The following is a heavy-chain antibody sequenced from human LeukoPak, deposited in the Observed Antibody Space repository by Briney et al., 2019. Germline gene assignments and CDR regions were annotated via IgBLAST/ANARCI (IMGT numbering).Heavy chain of an antibody. CDR3: ARRTNYLAFDY. D-gene: IGHD4/OR15-4a*01. Sequence: GGSLRLSCAASGFTFSSCGMHWVRQAPGKGLEWVANMSPDGTEKYYVDSVKGRFTISRDNAKNSLYLQMNSLRAEDTAVYYCARRTNYLAFDYWGQGTLVTVSS. V-gene: IGHV3-7*01. J-gene: IGHJ4*02. CDR1: GFTFSSCG. CDR2: MSPDGTEK.